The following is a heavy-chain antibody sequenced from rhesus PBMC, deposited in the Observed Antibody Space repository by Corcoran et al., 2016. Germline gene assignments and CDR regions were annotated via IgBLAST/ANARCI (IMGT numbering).Heavy chain of an antibody. D-gene: IGHD6-37*01. Sequence: QVQLQESGPGLVKPSETLSLTCAVSGGSISDDYYWSWIRSWIRQPPGKGLEWIWYDYESGAGTPYPPSLKSRVTISKDSSKNQFSRKLSSVTAADSAVYYCTSGGWSPYYLDYWGQGVLVTVSS. CDR1: GGSISDDYY. V-gene: IGHV4-106*01. CDR3: TSGGWSPYYLDY. CDR2: DYESGAGT. J-gene: IGHJ4*01.